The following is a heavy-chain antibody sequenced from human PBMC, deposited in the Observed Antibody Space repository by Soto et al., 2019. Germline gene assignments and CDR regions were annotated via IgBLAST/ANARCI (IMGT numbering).Heavy chain of an antibody. Sequence: SETLSLTCAVYGGSFSGYYWSWIRQPPGKGLEWIGEINHSGSTNYNPSLKSRVTISVDTSKNQFSLKLSSVTAADTAVYYCARGRYSSSWYGMDVWGQGXTVTVSS. CDR1: GGSFSGYY. V-gene: IGHV4-34*01. J-gene: IGHJ6*02. D-gene: IGHD6-13*01. CDR3: ARGRYSSSWYGMDV. CDR2: INHSGST.